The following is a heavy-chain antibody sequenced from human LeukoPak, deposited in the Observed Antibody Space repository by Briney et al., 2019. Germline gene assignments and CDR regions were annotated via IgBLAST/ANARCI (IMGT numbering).Heavy chain of an antibody. J-gene: IGHJ4*02. V-gene: IGHV1-69*13. CDR2: IIPIFGTA. CDR1: GGTFISYA. Sequence: SVKVSCKASGGTFISYAISWVRQAPGQGLEWMGGIIPIFGTAKYAQKFQGRVTITADESTSTAYMELSSLRSEDTAVYYCARTSRGGYSGYDPNFDYWGQGTLVTVSS. D-gene: IGHD5-12*01. CDR3: ARTSRGGYSGYDPNFDY.